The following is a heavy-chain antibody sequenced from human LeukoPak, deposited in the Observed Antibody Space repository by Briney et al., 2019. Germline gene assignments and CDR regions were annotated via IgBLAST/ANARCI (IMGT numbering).Heavy chain of an antibody. J-gene: IGHJ4*02. D-gene: IGHD6-13*01. CDR3: ASLGYSSSWYAVNY. CDR2: ISSSGSTI. Sequence: GGSLRLSCAASGFTFSSYEMNWVRQAPGKGLEWVSYISSSGSTIYYADSVKGRFTISRDNAKNSLYLQMNRLRAEDTALYYCASLGYSSSWYAVNYWGQGTLVTVSS. CDR1: GFTFSSYE. V-gene: IGHV3-48*03.